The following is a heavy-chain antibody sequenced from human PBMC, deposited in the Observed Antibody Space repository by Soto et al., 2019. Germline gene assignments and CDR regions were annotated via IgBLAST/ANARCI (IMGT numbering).Heavy chain of an antibody. Sequence: QVLLQESGPGLVKPSETLSLTCTVSGGSINNYYWNWIRQPPGKGLEWIGSIHYSGCTNYKPSPKRRVTISVDTSKNQCSLKLNSVTAADTAVYYCATGRFSALVRGVLIFDPWGQGTLVTVSS. V-gene: IGHV4-59*01. J-gene: IGHJ5*02. CDR1: GGSINNYY. CDR2: IHYSGCT. CDR3: ATGRFSALVRGVLIFDP. D-gene: IGHD3-10*01.